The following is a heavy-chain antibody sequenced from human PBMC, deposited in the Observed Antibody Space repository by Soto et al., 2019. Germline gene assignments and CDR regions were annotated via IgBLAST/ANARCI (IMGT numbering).Heavy chain of an antibody. CDR1: GFTSTNHN. D-gene: IGHD2-21*01. V-gene: IGHV3-21*01. J-gene: IGHJ4*02. CDR3: ARDPPLSVLVVVATDDF. Sequence: GGSLRLSCAASGFTSTNHNMNWVRQAPGKGLEWVSSISSSSSFRNYADSVKGRFSISRDDDKNLVYLQMDSLRAEDTAVYYCARDPPLSVLVVVATDDFWGQGTLVTVSS. CDR2: ISSSSSFR.